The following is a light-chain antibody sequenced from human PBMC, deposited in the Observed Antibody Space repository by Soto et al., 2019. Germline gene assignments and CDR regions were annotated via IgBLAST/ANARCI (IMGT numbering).Light chain of an antibody. V-gene: IGLV2-14*01. Sequence: QSALTQPASVSGSPGQSITISCTGTSSDVGAYKYVSWYQQHPGKVPKVMIYEVSNRPSGVSNRFSGSKSGNTASLTISGLQAEDEADYYCSSYTRSSTKVFGSGTKVTVL. CDR3: SSYTRSSTKV. J-gene: IGLJ1*01. CDR1: SSDVGAYKY. CDR2: EVS.